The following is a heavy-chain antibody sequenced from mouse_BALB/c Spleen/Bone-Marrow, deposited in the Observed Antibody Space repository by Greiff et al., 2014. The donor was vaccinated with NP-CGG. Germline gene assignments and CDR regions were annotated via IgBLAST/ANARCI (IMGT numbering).Heavy chain of an antibody. J-gene: IGHJ4*01. CDR2: ISNGGGST. CDR1: GFTFSDYC. V-gene: IGHV5-12*02. CDR3: ARQNYRGAMDY. Sequence: EVKVEESGGGLVQPGGSLKLSCATSGFTFSDYCMYWVRQTPEKRLEWVAYISNGGGSTYYPDTVKGRFTISRDNAKNTLYLQMSRLKSEDTAMHYCARQNYRGAMDYWGQGTSVTVSS. D-gene: IGHD2-14*01.